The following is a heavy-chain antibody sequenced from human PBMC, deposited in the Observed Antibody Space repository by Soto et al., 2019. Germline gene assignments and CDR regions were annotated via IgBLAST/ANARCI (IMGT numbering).Heavy chain of an antibody. D-gene: IGHD1-1*01. CDR3: AKISGPMDIDY. CDR2: ISYDGSNK. V-gene: IGHV3-30*18. CDR1: GFTFSSYG. J-gene: IGHJ4*02. Sequence: QVQLVESGGGVVQPGRSLRLSCAASGFTFSSYGMHWVRQAPGKGLEWVAVISYDGSNKYYADSVKGRFTISRDNSKNTLYLQMNSLSAEDTAVYYCAKISGPMDIDYWGQGTLVTVSS.